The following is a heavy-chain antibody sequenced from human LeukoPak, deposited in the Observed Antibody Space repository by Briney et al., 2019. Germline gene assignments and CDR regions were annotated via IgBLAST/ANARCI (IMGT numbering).Heavy chain of an antibody. V-gene: IGHV4-59*01. CDR2: IYYSGST. D-gene: IGHD3-9*01. CDR1: GGSISSYY. Sequence: SETLSLTCTVSGGSISSYYRSWIRQPPGKGLEWIGYIYYSGSTNYNPSLKSRVTIPVDTSKNQFSLKLSSVTAADTAVYYCAGGGDYDILTGYLLWGQGTLVTVSS. CDR3: AGGGDYDILTGYLL. J-gene: IGHJ4*02.